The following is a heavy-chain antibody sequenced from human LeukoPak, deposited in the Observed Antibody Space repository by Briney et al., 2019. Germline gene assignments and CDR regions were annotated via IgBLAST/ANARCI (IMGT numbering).Heavy chain of an antibody. V-gene: IGHV4-59*01. J-gene: IGHJ4*02. CDR1: GGSISSYY. Sequence: PSETLSLTCTVSGGSISSYYWSWIRQPPGKGLEWIGYIYYSGSTNYNPSLKSRVTISVDTSKNQFSLKLSSVTAADTAVYYCARSNWNPFDYWGQGTLVTVSS. CDR3: ARSNWNPFDY. CDR2: IYYSGST. D-gene: IGHD1-1*01.